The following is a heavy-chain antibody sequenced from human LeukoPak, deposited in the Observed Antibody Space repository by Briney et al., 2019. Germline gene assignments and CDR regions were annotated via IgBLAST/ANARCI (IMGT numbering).Heavy chain of an antibody. J-gene: IGHJ3*02. CDR3: ARDRGRPDAFDI. CDR2: IYYSGST. D-gene: IGHD2-15*01. Sequence: SETLSLTCTVSGGSISSSSYYWGWIRQPPGKGLEWIGSIYYSGSTYYNPSLKSRVTISVDTSKNQFSLKLSSVTAADTAVYCCARDRGRPDAFDIWGQGTMVTVSS. V-gene: IGHV4-39*07. CDR1: GGSISSSSYY.